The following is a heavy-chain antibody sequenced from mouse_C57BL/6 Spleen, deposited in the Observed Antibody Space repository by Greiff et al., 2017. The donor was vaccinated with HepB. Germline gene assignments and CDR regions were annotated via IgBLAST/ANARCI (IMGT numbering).Heavy chain of an antibody. Sequence: QVQLQQPGAELVKPGASVKMSCKASGYTFTSYWITWVKQRPGQGLEWIGDIYPGSGSTNYNEKFKSKATLTVDTSSSTAYMQLSSLTSEDSAVYYCARRATVVATEPWFAYWGQGTLVTVSA. J-gene: IGHJ3*01. CDR2: IYPGSGST. CDR3: ARRATVVATEPWFAY. CDR1: GYTFTSYW. D-gene: IGHD1-1*01. V-gene: IGHV1-55*01.